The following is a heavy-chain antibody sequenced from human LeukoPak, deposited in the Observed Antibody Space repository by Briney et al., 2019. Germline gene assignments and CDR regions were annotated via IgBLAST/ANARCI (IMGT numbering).Heavy chain of an antibody. D-gene: IGHD3-10*01. J-gene: IGHJ4*02. CDR2: ISYDGSNK. V-gene: IGHV3-30*04. CDR1: GLTFISYA. CDR3: ARDLTVRDTYFDY. Sequence: GGSLRLSCAASGLTFISYAMHWVRQAPGKGLEWVAVISYDGSNKYYADSVKGRFTISRDNSKNTLYLQMNSLRAEDTAVYYCARDLTVRDTYFDYWGQGTLVTVSS.